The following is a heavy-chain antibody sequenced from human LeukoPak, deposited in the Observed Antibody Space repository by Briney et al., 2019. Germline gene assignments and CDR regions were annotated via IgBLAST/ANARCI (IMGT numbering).Heavy chain of an antibody. V-gene: IGHV4-61*01. D-gene: IGHD4-17*01. CDR2: IYYSGST. J-gene: IGHJ3*02. CDR3: ARGLDYGDYVDTFDI. Sequence: SETLSLTCTVSGGSVSSGSYYWSWIRQPPGKGLEWIGYIYYSGSTNYNPSLKSRVTISVDTSKNQFSLKLSSVTAADTAVYYCARGLDYGDYVDTFDIWGQGTMVTVSS. CDR1: GGSVSSGSYY.